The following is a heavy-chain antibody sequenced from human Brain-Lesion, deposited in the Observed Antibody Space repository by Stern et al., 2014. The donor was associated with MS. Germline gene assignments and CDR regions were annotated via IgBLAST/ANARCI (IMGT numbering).Heavy chain of an antibody. V-gene: IGHV4-39*01. CDR2: LYYSGHT. CDR1: GGSVSSTSYA. Sequence: QVQLVQSGPGLVKPSETLSLTCTVAGGSVSSTSYAWAWIRQPPGKGLEWIGTLYYSGHTYYSPSLKSRLPISLEPSTNQFSLQLRSGTAADTAVYYCAGEEDIRYCSGGSCTGNWFDPWGQGTLVTVSS. CDR3: AGEEDIRYCSGGSCTGNWFDP. D-gene: IGHD2-15*01. J-gene: IGHJ5*02.